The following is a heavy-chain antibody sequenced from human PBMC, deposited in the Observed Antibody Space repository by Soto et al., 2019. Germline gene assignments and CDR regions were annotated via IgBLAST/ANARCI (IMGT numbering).Heavy chain of an antibody. CDR2: IYPGDSDT. V-gene: IGHV5-51*01. Sequence: GESLKVSCKGSGYSFTSYCIGWVRQMPGKGLEWMGIIYPGDSDTRYSPSFQGQVTISADKSISTAYPQWSSLKASDTAMYYCAIHYYYDSSGFDYWGQGTLVTVST. D-gene: IGHD3-22*01. CDR1: GYSFTSYC. J-gene: IGHJ4*02. CDR3: AIHYYYDSSGFDY.